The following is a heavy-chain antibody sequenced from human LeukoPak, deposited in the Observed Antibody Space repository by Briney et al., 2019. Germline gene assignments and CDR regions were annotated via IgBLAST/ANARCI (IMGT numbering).Heavy chain of an antibody. V-gene: IGHV4-34*01. CDR3: ARRSGSLTANRFDP. J-gene: IGHJ5*02. CDR1: GGSFSGYY. D-gene: IGHD1-26*01. Sequence: SETLSLTCAVYGGSFSGYYWSWIRQPPGKGLEWIGEINHSGSTNYNPSLKSRVTISVDTSKNQFSLKLSSVTAADTAVYYCARRSGSLTANRFDPWGQGTLVTVSS. CDR2: INHSGST.